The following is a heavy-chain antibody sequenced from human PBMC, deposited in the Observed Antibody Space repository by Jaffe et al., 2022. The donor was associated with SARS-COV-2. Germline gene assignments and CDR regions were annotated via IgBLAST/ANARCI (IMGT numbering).Heavy chain of an antibody. CDR1: GGSISSYY. CDR3: ARGNIVVVPAAVHYGMDV. Sequence: QVQLQESGPGLVKPSETLSLTCTVSGGSISSYYWSWIRQPPGKGLEWIGYIYYSGSTNYNPSLKSRVTISVDTSKNQFSLKLSSVTAADTAVYYCARGNIVVVPAAVHYGMDVWGQGTTVTVSS. CDR2: IYYSGST. V-gene: IGHV4-59*01. D-gene: IGHD2-2*01. J-gene: IGHJ6*02.